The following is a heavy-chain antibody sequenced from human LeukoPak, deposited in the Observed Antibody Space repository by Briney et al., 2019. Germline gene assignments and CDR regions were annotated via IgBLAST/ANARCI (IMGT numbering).Heavy chain of an antibody. CDR2: IYYSGST. Sequence: SETLSLTCSVSGGSMSPFYWSWIRQPPGKGLEWIGYIYYSGSTNYSPSLKSRLTISVDTSKNHFSLKLSSVTAADTAVYYCARLGSNVFDHWGQGTQVTVSS. D-gene: IGHD3-10*01. V-gene: IGHV4-59*01. CDR1: GGSMSPFY. J-gene: IGHJ4*02. CDR3: ARLGSNVFDH.